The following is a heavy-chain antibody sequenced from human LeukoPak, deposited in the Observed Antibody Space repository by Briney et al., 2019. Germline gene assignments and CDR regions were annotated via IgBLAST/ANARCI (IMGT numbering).Heavy chain of an antibody. D-gene: IGHD2-2*01. Sequence: PSETLSPTCTVSGGSISSYYWSWIRQPAGKGLEWIGRIYTSGSTNYNPSLKSRVTMSVDTSKNQFSLKLSSATAADTAVYYCARDPYCSSTSCPTRWFDPWGQGTLVTVSS. V-gene: IGHV4-4*07. CDR1: GGSISSYY. J-gene: IGHJ5*02. CDR3: ARDPYCSSTSCPTRWFDP. CDR2: IYTSGST.